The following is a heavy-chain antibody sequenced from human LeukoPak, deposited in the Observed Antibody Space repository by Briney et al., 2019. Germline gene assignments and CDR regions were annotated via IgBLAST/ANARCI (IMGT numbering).Heavy chain of an antibody. CDR1: GGSISSYY. J-gene: IGHJ4*02. D-gene: IGHD1/OR15-1a*01. CDR3: ARWNSGGDY. Sequence: PAETLSLTCTVSGGSISSYYWSWIRQPPGKGLEWIGYIYYSGTTSHNPSLKSRVTISVDTSKNQFSLKLSSVTAADTAVYYCARWNSGGDYWGQGTLVTVSS. V-gene: IGHV4-59*01. CDR2: IYYSGTT.